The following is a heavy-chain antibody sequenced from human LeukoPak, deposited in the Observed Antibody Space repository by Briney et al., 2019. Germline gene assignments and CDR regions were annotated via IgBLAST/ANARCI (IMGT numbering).Heavy chain of an antibody. CDR2: ISYDGSNK. J-gene: IGHJ4*02. D-gene: IGHD6-13*01. V-gene: IGHV3-30*18. CDR3: AKVASGQQLVLEDYFDY. Sequence: GGSLRLSCAASGFTFSSYGMHWVRQAPGKGLEWVAVISYDGSNKYYADSVKGRFTISRDNSKNTLYLRMNSLRAEDTAVYYCAKVASGQQLVLEDYFDYWGQGTLVTVSS. CDR1: GFTFSSYG.